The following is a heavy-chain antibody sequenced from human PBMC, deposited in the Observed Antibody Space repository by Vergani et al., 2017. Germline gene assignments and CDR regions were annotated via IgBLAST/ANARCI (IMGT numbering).Heavy chain of an antibody. D-gene: IGHD5-12*01. CDR1: GFTFKHYA. Sequence: EVQLLESGGDLVQPGGSLRLSCAASGFTFKHYAMNWVRQAPGKELEWVSGISGSGGSTYYAGSVKGRFTISRDSSKNTLYLQMNSLSAGDTAVYYCAKANPRNSGYDYLYCYHAMDVWGQGTTVTVSS. CDR2: ISGSGGST. V-gene: IGHV3-23*01. CDR3: AKANPRNSGYDYLYCYHAMDV. J-gene: IGHJ6*02.